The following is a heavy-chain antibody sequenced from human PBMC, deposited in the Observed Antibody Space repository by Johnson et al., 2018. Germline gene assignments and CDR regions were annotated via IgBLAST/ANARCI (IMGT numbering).Heavy chain of an antibody. J-gene: IGHJ6*02. CDR1: GFTFSSYA. V-gene: IGHV3-15*01. Sequence: EVQLVESGGGLVQPGGSLRLSCAASGFTFSSYAMSWVRQAPGKGLEWVGRIKSKTDGGTTDNAAPVKGRLPISRDESKNTLYLQRNSLKTEDTAVYHCTKTAYKWRGVMDVWGQGTTVTVSS. CDR3: TKTAYKWRGVMDV. D-gene: IGHD1-20*01. CDR2: IKSKTDGGTT.